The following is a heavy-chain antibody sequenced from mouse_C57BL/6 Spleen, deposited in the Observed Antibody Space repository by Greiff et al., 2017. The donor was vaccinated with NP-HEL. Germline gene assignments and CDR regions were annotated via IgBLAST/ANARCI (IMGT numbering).Heavy chain of an antibody. CDR2: IYPGSGST. D-gene: IGHD1-1*01. Sequence: QVQLQQSGAELVKPGASVKMSCKASGYTFTSYWITWVKQRPGQGLEWIGDIYPGSGSTNYNEKFKSKATLTVDTSSSTAYMQLSSLTSEDSAVYYCARPYYYGSSPWFAYWGQGTLVTVSA. CDR1: GYTFTSYW. CDR3: ARPYYYGSSPWFAY. V-gene: IGHV1-55*01. J-gene: IGHJ3*01.